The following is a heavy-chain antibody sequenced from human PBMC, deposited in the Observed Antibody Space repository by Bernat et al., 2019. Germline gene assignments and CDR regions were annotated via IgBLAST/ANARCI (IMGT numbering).Heavy chain of an antibody. J-gene: IGHJ4*02. D-gene: IGHD5-18*01. CDR1: GGSISSGGYY. Sequence: QVQLQESGPGLVKPSQTLSLTCTVSGGSISSGGYYWSWIRQHPGKGLEWIGYIYYSGSTYYNPSLRSRVTISVDTSKNQFSLKLSSVTAADTAVYYCARHSGGYSYGYADEQVDYWGQGTLVTVSS. CDR2: IYYSGST. CDR3: ARHSGGYSYGYADEQVDY. V-gene: IGHV4-31*03.